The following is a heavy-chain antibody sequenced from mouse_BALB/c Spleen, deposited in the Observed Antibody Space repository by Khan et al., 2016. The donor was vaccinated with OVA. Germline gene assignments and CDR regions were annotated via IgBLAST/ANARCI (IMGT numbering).Heavy chain of an antibody. J-gene: IGHJ4*01. CDR1: GYTFTTAG. CDR3: ARVGAAYYRNDGGAMEY. CDR2: INTHSGVP. D-gene: IGHD2-14*01. V-gene: IGHV9-4*02. Sequence: QIQLVQSGPELKKPGETVRISCKASGYTFTTAGIQWVQKTPGKGLKWIGWINTHSGVPKYAEDFKGRFAFSLDISVNTAFLQITNLQSEDTATYCGARVGAAYYRNDGGAMEYWGQGTSVTVSS.